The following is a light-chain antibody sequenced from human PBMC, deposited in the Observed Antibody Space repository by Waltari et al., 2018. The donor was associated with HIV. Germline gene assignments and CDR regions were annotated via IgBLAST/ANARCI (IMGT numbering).Light chain of an antibody. V-gene: IGLV2-8*01. CDR1: SSDVGGYNY. Sequence: QSALTQPPSASGSPGQSVTISCPGTSSDVGGYNYVSWYQQHPGKAPKPMIYEVSKRPSGVPDRFSGSKSGSTASLTVSGLQAEDEADYYCSSYAGSNNRWVFGGGTKLTVL. CDR2: EVS. CDR3: SSYAGSNNRWV. J-gene: IGLJ3*02.